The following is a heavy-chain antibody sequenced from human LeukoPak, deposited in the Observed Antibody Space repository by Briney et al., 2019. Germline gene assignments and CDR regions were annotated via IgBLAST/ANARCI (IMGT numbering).Heavy chain of an antibody. CDR1: GYTFTSYY. J-gene: IGHJ6*03. CDR2: INPNSGGT. D-gene: IGHD2-15*01. V-gene: IGHV1-2*02. Sequence: ASVKVSCKASGYTFTSYYMHWVRQAPGQGLEWMGWINPNSGGTNYAQKFQGRVTMTRDTSISTAYMELSRLRSDDTAVYYCARDKGDRYCSGGSCRRRVYYYYMDVWGKGTTVTVSS. CDR3: ARDKGDRYCSGGSCRRRVYYYYMDV.